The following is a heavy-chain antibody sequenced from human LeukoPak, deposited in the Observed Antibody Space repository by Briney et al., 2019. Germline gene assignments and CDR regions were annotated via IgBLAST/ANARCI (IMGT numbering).Heavy chain of an antibody. CDR1: GGSISSGGYS. CDR3: ARAIPPEGSRAFDI. CDR2: IYDSGYT. J-gene: IGHJ3*02. D-gene: IGHD2-2*02. V-gene: IGHV4-30-2*01. Sequence: SQTLSLTCAVSGGSISSGGYSWSWIRQAPGKGLEWIGTIYDSGYTYYNPSLRSRVTISVDRSMNQFSLKLSSVTAADTAMYFCARAIPPEGSRAFDIWGQGTMVTVSS.